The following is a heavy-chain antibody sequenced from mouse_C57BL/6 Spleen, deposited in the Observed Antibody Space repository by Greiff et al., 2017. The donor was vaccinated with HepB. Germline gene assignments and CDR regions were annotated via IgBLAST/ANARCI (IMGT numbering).Heavy chain of an antibody. CDR3: ASPYGSSSDWYFDV. Sequence: EVQLQQSGPELVKPGASVKISCKASGYTFTDYYMNWVKQSHGKSLEWIGDINPNNGGTSYNQKFKGKATLTVDKSSSTAYMELRSLTSEDSAVYYCASPYGSSSDWYFDVWGTGTTVTVSS. J-gene: IGHJ1*03. D-gene: IGHD1-1*01. CDR1: GYTFTDYY. CDR2: INPNNGGT. V-gene: IGHV1-26*01.